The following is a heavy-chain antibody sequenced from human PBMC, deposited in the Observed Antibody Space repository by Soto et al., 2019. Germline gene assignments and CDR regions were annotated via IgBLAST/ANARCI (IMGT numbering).Heavy chain of an antibody. CDR1: GGSISSGGYY. V-gene: IGHV4-31*03. Sequence: QVQLQESGPGLVKPSQTLSLTCTVSGGSISSGGYYWSWIRQHPGKGLEWIGYIYYSGSTYYNPSLKSRVTISVDTSKNQFSLKLSSVTAADTAVYYCARDKNYGDQYYFDYWGQGTLVTVSS. D-gene: IGHD4-17*01. CDR3: ARDKNYGDQYYFDY. J-gene: IGHJ4*02. CDR2: IYYSGST.